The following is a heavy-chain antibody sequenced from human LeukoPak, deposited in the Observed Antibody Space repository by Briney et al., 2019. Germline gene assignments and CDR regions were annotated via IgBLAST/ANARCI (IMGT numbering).Heavy chain of an antibody. Sequence: GGSLRLSCAASGFTFSSYAMSWVRQATGKGLEWVSAISGSGGSTYYADSVKGRFTISRDNSKNTLYLQMNSLRAEDKAVYYCAKQLLLVITSIYYFDYWGQGTLVTVSS. J-gene: IGHJ4*02. CDR3: AKQLLLVITSIYYFDY. CDR2: ISGSGGST. CDR1: GFTFSSYA. V-gene: IGHV3-23*01. D-gene: IGHD3-9*01.